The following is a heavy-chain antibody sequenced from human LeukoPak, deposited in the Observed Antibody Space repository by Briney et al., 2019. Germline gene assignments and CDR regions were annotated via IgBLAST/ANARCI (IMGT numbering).Heavy chain of an antibody. D-gene: IGHD6-19*01. J-gene: IGHJ4*02. CDR2: ISGSGNTI. CDR3: ARRESSGWYWGY. V-gene: IGHV3-48*02. Sequence: GGSLRLSCAASGFTFSTYSMNWVRQAPGKGLEWLSYISGSGNTIYYADSVKGRFTISRDNAKNSLYLQMNGLRDEDTAVYYCARRESSGWYWGYWGQGTLVTVSS. CDR1: GFTFSTYS.